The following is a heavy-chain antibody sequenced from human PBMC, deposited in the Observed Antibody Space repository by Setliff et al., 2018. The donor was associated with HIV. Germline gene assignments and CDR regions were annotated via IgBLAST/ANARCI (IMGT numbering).Heavy chain of an antibody. J-gene: IGHJ4*02. CDR3: TTGTRLVD. CDR1: GFIFGDYA. D-gene: IGHD2-21*01. CDR2: IRSKGYGGTT. V-gene: IGHV3-49*04. Sequence: GGSLRLSCTASGFIFGDYAMSWVRQAPGKGLEWVGVIRSKGYGGTTDYAAPVKGRFTISRDDSKNTLYLQMNSLKTEDTAVYYCTTGTRLVDWGQGALVTVS.